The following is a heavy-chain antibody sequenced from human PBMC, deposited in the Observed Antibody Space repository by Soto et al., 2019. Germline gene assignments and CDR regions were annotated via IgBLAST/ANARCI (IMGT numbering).Heavy chain of an antibody. CDR3: TREEFEDGRGHYDY. D-gene: IGHD3-22*01. Sequence: QVQRVESGGGVVQPGTSLRLSCAASGFTFSSSVTHWVRQAPGKGLEWMAIISYGGNSKYYADSVKGRFTISRDNSESTLYLQMNSLRVEDTAVYYCTREEFEDGRGHYDYWGQGALVSVSS. V-gene: IGHV3-30*03. J-gene: IGHJ4*02. CDR2: ISYGGNSK. CDR1: GFTFSSSV.